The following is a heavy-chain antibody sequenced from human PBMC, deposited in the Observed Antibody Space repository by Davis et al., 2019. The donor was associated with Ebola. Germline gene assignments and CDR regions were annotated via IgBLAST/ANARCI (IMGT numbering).Heavy chain of an antibody. D-gene: IGHD6-13*01. CDR1: GGSFSGYY. CDR2: INHSGST. V-gene: IGHV4-34*01. CDR3: ARWIAAAGTPYYYYGMDV. Sequence: GSLRLSCAVYGGSFSGYYWSWIRQPPGKGLEWIGEINHSGSTNYNPSLKSRVTISVDTSKNQFSLKLSSVTAADTAVYYCARWIAAAGTPYYYYGMDVWGKGTTVTVSS. J-gene: IGHJ6*04.